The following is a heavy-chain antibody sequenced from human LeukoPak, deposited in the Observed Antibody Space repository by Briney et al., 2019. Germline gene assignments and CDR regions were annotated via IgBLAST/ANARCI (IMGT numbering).Heavy chain of an antibody. J-gene: IGHJ4*02. CDR1: GGTFSSYA. D-gene: IGHD6-13*01. V-gene: IGHV1-69*05. CDR3: AVRNRSSWSPFDF. Sequence: ASVKVSCKASGGTFSSYAISWVRQAPGQGLEWMGGIIPIFGTANYAQKFQGRVTMTTDTSTSTAYMELRTLRSDDTAVYYCAVRNRSSWSPFDFWGQGTLVTVSS. CDR2: IIPIFGTA.